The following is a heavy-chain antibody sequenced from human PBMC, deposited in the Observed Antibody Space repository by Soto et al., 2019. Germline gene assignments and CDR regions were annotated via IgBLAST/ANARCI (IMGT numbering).Heavy chain of an antibody. CDR2: INANNGFT. CDR1: GYTFTDYY. J-gene: IGHJ4*02. Sequence: QVQLVQSGAEVKKPGASVKVSCKTSGYTFTDYYIHWVRQAPGQGLEWIGWINANNGFTDYAQKSQDRFTMTRDTSINTAYMEVNSLRSDDTALYFCARDHRTGSYSVWGQGTLVTVSS. V-gene: IGHV1-2*02. D-gene: IGHD1-26*01. CDR3: ARDHRTGSYSV.